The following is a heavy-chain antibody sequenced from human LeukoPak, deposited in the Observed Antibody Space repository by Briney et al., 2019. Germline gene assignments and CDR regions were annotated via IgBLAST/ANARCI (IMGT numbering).Heavy chain of an antibody. CDR1: GFTFSSYS. J-gene: IGHJ4*02. V-gene: IGHV3-48*01. Sequence: GGSLRLSCAASGFTFSSYSMNWVRQAPGKGLEWVSYISSGSSTIYYSDSVKGRFTISRDNAKNSLYLQMNSLRAEDTAVYYCARAMVRGEYPADYWGQGTLVTVSS. CDR3: ARAMVRGEYPADY. CDR2: ISSGSSTI. D-gene: IGHD3-10*01.